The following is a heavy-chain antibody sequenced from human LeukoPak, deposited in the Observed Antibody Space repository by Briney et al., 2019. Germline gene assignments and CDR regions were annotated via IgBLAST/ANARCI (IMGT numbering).Heavy chain of an antibody. V-gene: IGHV1-46*01. J-gene: IGHJ4*02. D-gene: IGHD3-9*01. CDR1: GYTFTSYY. CDR3: ARSQHDYDILTGYDY. CDR2: VNPSGGST. Sequence: ASGKVSCKASGYTFTSYYMHWVRQAPGQGLEWMGIVNPSGGSTSYAQKFQGRVTITRDTSTSTVYMELSSLRSEDTAVYYCARSQHDYDILTGYDYWGQGTLVTVSS.